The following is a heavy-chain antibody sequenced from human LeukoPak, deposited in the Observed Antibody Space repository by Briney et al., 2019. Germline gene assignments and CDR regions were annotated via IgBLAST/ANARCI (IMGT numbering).Heavy chain of an antibody. V-gene: IGHV1-18*01. CDR2: ISAYNGNT. CDR3: ARDYVWGSYRSSGTAFDI. D-gene: IGHD3-16*02. Sequence: GASVKVSCKASGYTFTSYGGSWVRQAPGQGLEWMGWISAYNGNTNYAQKLQGRVTMTTDTSTSTAYMELRSLRSDDTAVYYCARDYVWGSYRSSGTAFDIWGQGTMVTVSS. CDR1: GYTFTSYG. J-gene: IGHJ3*02.